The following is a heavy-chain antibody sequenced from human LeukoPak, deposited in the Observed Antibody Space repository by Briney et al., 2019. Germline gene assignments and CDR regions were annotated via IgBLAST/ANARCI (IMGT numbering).Heavy chain of an antibody. J-gene: IGHJ4*02. CDR3: LGGDFGH. D-gene: IGHD2-21*02. V-gene: IGHV3-30-3*01. CDR2: ISYDGSNK. Sequence: GGSLRPSCAASGFTFSCYALHWVRQAPGKGLEWVAIISYDGSNKYYADSVKGRFTISRDNSQNTVYLQMNSLRAEDTAAYYCLGGDFGHWGQGTLVTVSS. CDR1: GFTFSCYA.